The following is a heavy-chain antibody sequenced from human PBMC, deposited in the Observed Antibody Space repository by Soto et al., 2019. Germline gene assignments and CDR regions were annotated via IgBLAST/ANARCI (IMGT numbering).Heavy chain of an antibody. Sequence: GGSLRLSCAASGFTFSSYSMNWVRQAPGKGLEWVSYISSSSSTIYYADSVKGRFTISRDNAKNSLYLQMNSLRDEDTAVYYCARDIEISSSWLPDYGMDVWGQGTTVTVSS. CDR2: ISSSSSTI. V-gene: IGHV3-48*02. D-gene: IGHD6-13*01. J-gene: IGHJ6*02. CDR3: ARDIEISSSWLPDYGMDV. CDR1: GFTFSSYS.